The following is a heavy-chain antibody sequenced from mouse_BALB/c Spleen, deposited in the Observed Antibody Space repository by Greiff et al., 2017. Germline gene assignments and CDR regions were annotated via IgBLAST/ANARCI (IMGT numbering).Heavy chain of an antibody. CDR1: GYSITSDYA. D-gene: IGHD2-1*01. CDR2: ISYSGST. CDR3: AVGNYGGY. J-gene: IGHJ2*01. Sequence: VQLQQSGPGLVKPSQSLSLTCTVTGYSITSDYAWNWIRQFPGNKLEWMGYISYSGSTSYNPSLKSRISITRDTSKNQFFLQLNSVTTEDTATYYCAVGNYGGYWGQGTTLTVSS. V-gene: IGHV3-2*02.